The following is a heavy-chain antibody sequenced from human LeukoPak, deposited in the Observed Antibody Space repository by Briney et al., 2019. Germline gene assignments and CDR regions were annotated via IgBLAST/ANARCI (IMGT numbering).Heavy chain of an antibody. V-gene: IGHV3-21*01. CDR1: GFTFSTYG. Sequence: GGSLRLSCAASGFTFSTYGMDWVRQAPGKGLEWVSSISGSSKYIYCADSVKGRFTISRDSAKNSLFLEINSLRAEDTAMYYCARERDCGSSSCVAYFFDYWGQGALVTVSS. CDR2: ISGSSKYI. CDR3: ARERDCGSSSCVAYFFDY. D-gene: IGHD2-2*01. J-gene: IGHJ4*02.